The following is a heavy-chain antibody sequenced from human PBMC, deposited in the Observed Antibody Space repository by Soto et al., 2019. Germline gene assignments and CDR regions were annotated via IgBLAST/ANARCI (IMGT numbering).Heavy chain of an antibody. CDR1: GGSFSGYY. CDR2: INHSGST. CDR3: ARGRIAAADLGLDY. J-gene: IGHJ4*02. Sequence: QVQLQQWGAGLLKPSETLSLTCAVYGGSFSGYYWSWIRQPPGKGLEWIGEINHSGSTNYNPSLKSRVTISVDTSKSQLCLRLSSVTAADTAVHYCARGRIAAADLGLDYWGQGTLVTVSS. V-gene: IGHV4-34*01. D-gene: IGHD6-13*01.